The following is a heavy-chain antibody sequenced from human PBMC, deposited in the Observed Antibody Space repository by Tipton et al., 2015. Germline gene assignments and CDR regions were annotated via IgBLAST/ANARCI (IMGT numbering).Heavy chain of an antibody. V-gene: IGHV4-59*12. CDR1: GGSISHYY. D-gene: IGHD3-22*01. CDR2: IYDSGIT. J-gene: IGHJ4*02. CDR3: AREGWNSDSSGYDY. Sequence: TLSLTCTVSGGSISHYYWSWIRQPPGKGLEWIGHIYDSGITNHNPSLKSRVTISIDTSKNQFSLQLSSVTAADTAVYYCAREGWNSDSSGYDYWGQGTLVTVSS.